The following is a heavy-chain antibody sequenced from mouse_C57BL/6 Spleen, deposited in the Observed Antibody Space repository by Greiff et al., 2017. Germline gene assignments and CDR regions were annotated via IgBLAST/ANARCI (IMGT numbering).Heavy chain of an antibody. V-gene: IGHV1-53*01. J-gene: IGHJ4*01. D-gene: IGHD3-2*02. CDR2: INPRNGGT. CDR1: GYTFTSYG. Sequence: VQLQQPGTELVKPGASVKLSCKASGYTFTSYGMHWVKQRPGQGLEWIGNINPRNGGTYYNEKFKSKATLTVDKSSSTAYMQLSSLTSEDSAVYCCASELRLQEYYDVDYWGPGTSVTVSS. CDR3: ASELRLQEYYDVDY.